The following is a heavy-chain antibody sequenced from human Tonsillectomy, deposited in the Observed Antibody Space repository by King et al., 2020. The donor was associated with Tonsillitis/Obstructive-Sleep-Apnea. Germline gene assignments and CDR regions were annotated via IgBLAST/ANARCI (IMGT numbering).Heavy chain of an antibody. J-gene: IGHJ2*01. CDR1: GFTFSSYP. Sequence: VQLVESGGGVVQPGRSLRLSCAASGFTFSSYPMHWVRQAPGKGLEWVAAISYDGNNKYYADSVKGRFTTSRDNSKNTLYLQMNSLRAEDTAGFYFARSYCGGNCYSKYFDLWGRGTLVTVSS. D-gene: IGHD2-21*01. CDR2: ISYDGNNK. CDR3: ARSYCGGNCYSKYFDL. V-gene: IGHV3-30*01.